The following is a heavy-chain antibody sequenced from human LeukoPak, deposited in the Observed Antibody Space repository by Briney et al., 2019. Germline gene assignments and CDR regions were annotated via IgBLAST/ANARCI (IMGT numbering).Heavy chain of an antibody. Sequence: ASVKVSCKVSGYTLTELSMHWVRHAPGKGHEWMGGFDPEDGETTYAQKFQGRVTMTEDTSTDIAYMELSSLRSEDTAVYYCATDKETQLALDYWGQGTLVTVSS. CDR3: ATDKETQLALDY. CDR2: FDPEDGET. J-gene: IGHJ4*02. CDR1: GYTLTELS. D-gene: IGHD3-3*02. V-gene: IGHV1-24*01.